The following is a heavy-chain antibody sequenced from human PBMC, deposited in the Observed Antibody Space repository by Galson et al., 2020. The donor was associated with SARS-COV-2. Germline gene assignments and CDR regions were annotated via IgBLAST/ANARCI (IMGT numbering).Heavy chain of an antibody. J-gene: IGHJ4*02. Sequence: GGSLRLSCAASGFTFSSYAMSWVRQAPGKGLEWVSAISGSGGSTYYADSVKGRFTISRDNSKNTLYLQMNSLRAEDTAVYYCAKDHPKLGPVYGSGSVGGVFDYWGQGTLVTVSS. CDR1: GFTFSSYA. D-gene: IGHD3-10*01. CDR3: AKDHPKLGPVYGSGSVGGVFDY. V-gene: IGHV3-23*01. CDR2: ISGSGGST.